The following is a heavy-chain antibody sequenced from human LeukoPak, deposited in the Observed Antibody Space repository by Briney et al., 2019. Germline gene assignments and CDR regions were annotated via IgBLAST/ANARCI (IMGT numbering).Heavy chain of an antibody. CDR2: IYHSGST. V-gene: IGHV4-4*02. CDR1: GGSISSSNW. J-gene: IGHJ4*02. D-gene: IGHD2-2*01. CDR3: ARVGEYCSSTSCYPFFDY. Sequence: SGTLSLTCAVSGGSISSSNWWSWVRQPPGKGLEWIGEIYHSGSTNYNPSLKSRVTISVDKSKNQFSLKLSSVTAADTAVYYCARVGEYCSSTSCYPFFDYWGQGTLVTVSS.